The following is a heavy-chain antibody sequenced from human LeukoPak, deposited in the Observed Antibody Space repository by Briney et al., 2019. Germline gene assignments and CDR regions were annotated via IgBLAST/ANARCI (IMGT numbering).Heavy chain of an antibody. D-gene: IGHD1-1*01. Sequence: SETLSLTCTVSSGSISSYYWSWIRQPPGKGLEWIGYIYYSGSTNYNPSLKSRVTISVDTSKNQFSLKLSSVTAADTAVYYCARESSLDDAFDIWGQGTMVTVSS. J-gene: IGHJ3*02. CDR3: ARESSLDDAFDI. V-gene: IGHV4-59*01. CDR1: SGSISSYY. CDR2: IYYSGST.